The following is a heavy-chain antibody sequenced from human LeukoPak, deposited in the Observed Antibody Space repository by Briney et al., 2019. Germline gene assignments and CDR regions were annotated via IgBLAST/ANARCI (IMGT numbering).Heavy chain of an antibody. CDR2: IIPIFGTA. Sequence: GAPVKVSCKASGGTFSSYAISWVRQAPGQGLECMGGIIPIFGTANYAQMFQGRVTITADESTSTAYMELSSLRSEETAVYYCARGLSLLGYYSSSSCRHDAFDIWGQGTMVTVSS. CDR1: GGTFSSYA. D-gene: IGHD2-2*01. V-gene: IGHV1-69*13. J-gene: IGHJ3*02. CDR3: ARGLSLLGYYSSSSCRHDAFDI.